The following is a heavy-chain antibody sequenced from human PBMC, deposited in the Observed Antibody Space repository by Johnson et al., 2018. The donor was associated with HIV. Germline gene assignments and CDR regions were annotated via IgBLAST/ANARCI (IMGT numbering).Heavy chain of an antibody. V-gene: IGHV3-48*04. CDR2: MSSSGSTI. CDR3: ARAGPYQYAFDI. Sequence: VQLVESGGNLVQPGGSLRLSCAASGFTFSSYAMSWVRQAPGKGLEWVSYMSSSGSTIYKADSVKGRFTISRDNAKNTLYLQMNSLRAEDTAVYYCARAGPYQYAFDIWGQGTMVTVSS. CDR1: GFTFSSYA. J-gene: IGHJ3*02.